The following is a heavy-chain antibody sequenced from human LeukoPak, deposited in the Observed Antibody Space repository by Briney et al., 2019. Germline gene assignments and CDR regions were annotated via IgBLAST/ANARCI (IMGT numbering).Heavy chain of an antibody. D-gene: IGHD6-13*01. J-gene: IGHJ4*02. Sequence: GESLKISCKGSGYTFTTYWIGWMRQMPGKGLEWMGIIFPGDSDTRYSPSFQGEVTISADKSISTAYLQWSSLKASDTAMYYCARRGPIAAAGYYFDYWGQGTLVTVSS. CDR1: GYTFTTYW. V-gene: IGHV5-51*01. CDR2: IFPGDSDT. CDR3: ARRGPIAAAGYYFDY.